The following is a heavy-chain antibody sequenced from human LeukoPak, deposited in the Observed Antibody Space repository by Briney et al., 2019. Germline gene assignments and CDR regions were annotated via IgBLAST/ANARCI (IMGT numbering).Heavy chain of an antibody. CDR1: GFTFSSYA. J-gene: IGHJ4*02. Sequence: PGGSLRLSCAASGFTFSSYAMSWVRQAPGRGLEWVGRIKSRTDRETTDYAAPVKGRFTISRDDSKNTVYLQMNSLKTEDTAVYYCTTGLGLRWPKGYFDYWGQGTLVTVSS. V-gene: IGHV3-15*01. CDR3: TTGLGLRWPKGYFDY. D-gene: IGHD4-23*01. CDR2: IKSRTDRETT.